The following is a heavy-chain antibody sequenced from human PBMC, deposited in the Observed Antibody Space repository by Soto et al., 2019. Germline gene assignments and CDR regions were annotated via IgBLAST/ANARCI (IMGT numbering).Heavy chain of an antibody. CDR2: ISFDASNK. CDR3: AKGGYCSGGSCFLGYYYGMDV. CDR1: GFTFSSYG. D-gene: IGHD2-15*01. Sequence: RGSLRLSCAASGFTFSSYGMHWVRQAPGKGLEWVAVISFDASNKYYADSVKGRFTISRDNSKNTLYLQMNSLRAEDTAVYYCAKGGYCSGGSCFLGYYYGMDVWGQGTTVTVSS. V-gene: IGHV3-30*18. J-gene: IGHJ6*02.